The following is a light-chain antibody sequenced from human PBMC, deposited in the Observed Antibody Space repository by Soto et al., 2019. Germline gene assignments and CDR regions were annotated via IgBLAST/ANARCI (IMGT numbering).Light chain of an antibody. V-gene: IGKV1-9*01. CDR2: ATS. CDR3: QQVNNYPVT. Sequence: IQLTQSPSSLSASVGDGVTITCRASQGISPSLAWYQQKPGEAPKLLIYATSTLQSGVPSRFSGSGSGTDFTLTISSLQPEDFATYYCQQVNNYPVTFGGGTKVEIK. J-gene: IGKJ4*01. CDR1: QGISPS.